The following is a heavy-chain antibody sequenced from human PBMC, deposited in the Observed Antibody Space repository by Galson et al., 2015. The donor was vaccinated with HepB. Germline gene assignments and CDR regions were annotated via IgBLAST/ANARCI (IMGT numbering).Heavy chain of an antibody. CDR1: GFTFSSYS. J-gene: IGHJ6*02. CDR2: ISSSSSYI. V-gene: IGHV3-21*01. CDR3: AREPRTWVFFWYYYGMDV. D-gene: IGHD3-3*01. Sequence: SLRLSCAASGFTFSSYSMNWVRQAPGKGLEWVSSISSSSSYIYYADSVKGRFTISRDNAKNSLYLQMNSLRAEDTAVYYCAREPRTWVFFWYYYGMDVWGQGTTVTVSS.